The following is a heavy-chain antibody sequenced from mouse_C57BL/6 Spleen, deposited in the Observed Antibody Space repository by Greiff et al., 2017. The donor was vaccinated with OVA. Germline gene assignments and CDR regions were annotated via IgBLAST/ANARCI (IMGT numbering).Heavy chain of an antibody. CDR3: ARGGDLLRSFYAMDY. CDR2: IDPSDSNT. Sequence: QVQLQQPGAELVMPGASVKLSCKASGYTFTSYWMHWVKQRPGQGLEWIGEIDPSDSNTNYNQKFKGKATLTVDKSSSTAYMQLSSLTSEDSAVYYCARGGDLLRSFYAMDYWGQGTSVTVSS. V-gene: IGHV1-69*01. CDR1: GYTFTSYW. J-gene: IGHJ4*01. D-gene: IGHD1-1*01.